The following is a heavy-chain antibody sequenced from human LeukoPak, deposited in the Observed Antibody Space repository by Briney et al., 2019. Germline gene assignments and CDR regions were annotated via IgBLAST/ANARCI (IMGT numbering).Heavy chain of an antibody. CDR2: ITSGSTTI. J-gene: IGHJ5*02. D-gene: IGHD2-2*01. CDR3: ARDGSSTVRYNWFDP. Sequence: KSGGSLRLSCAASGFSFSSYSMNWVRQAPGKGLEWVSYITSGSTTIYYADSVKGRFTISRDNAKNSVYLQMNSLRDEDTAVYYCARDGSSTVRYNWFDPWGQGTPVIVSS. CDR1: GFSFSSYS. V-gene: IGHV3-48*02.